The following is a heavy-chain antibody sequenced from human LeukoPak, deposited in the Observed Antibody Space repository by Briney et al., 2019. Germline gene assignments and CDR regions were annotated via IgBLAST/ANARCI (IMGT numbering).Heavy chain of an antibody. D-gene: IGHD4-17*01. CDR3: ARQADYGDYVDY. CDR1: GYTFSSYW. J-gene: IGHJ4*02. CDR2: IYPGDSDT. Sequence: GESLKISCKGSGYTFSSYWIGWVRQMPGKGLEWMGIIYPGDSDTRYSPSLQGQVTISVDTSLGTASLQWSSLKASDTAMYYCARQADYGDYVDYWGQGTLVTVSS. V-gene: IGHV5-51*01.